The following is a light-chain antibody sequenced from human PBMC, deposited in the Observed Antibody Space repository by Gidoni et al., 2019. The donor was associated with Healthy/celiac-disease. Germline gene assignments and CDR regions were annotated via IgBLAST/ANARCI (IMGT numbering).Light chain of an antibody. CDR2: KAS. CDR1: QSISSW. J-gene: IGKJ2*01. Sequence: DIQMTQSPSTLSESVGDRVTITCRASQSISSWLAWYQQKPGTAPKLLIYKASSLASGVPSRFSGSGSGTEFTLTISSLQPDDFATYYCQQYNSYSPVTFGQGTKLEIK. V-gene: IGKV1-5*03. CDR3: QQYNSYSPVT.